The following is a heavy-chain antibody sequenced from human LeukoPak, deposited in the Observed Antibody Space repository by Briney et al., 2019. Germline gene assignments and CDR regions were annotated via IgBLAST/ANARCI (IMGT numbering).Heavy chain of an antibody. CDR2: TRNKANSYTT. CDR3: ARFWMVRGVGAHGMDV. J-gene: IGHJ6*02. Sequence: GGSLRLSCAASGSTFSDHYMDWVRQAPGGGREWVGRTRNKANSYTTEYAASVKGRFTISRDDSKNSLYLQMNSLKTEDTAVYYCARFWMVRGVGAHGMDVWGQGTTVTVSS. V-gene: IGHV3-72*01. D-gene: IGHD3-10*01. CDR1: GSTFSDHY.